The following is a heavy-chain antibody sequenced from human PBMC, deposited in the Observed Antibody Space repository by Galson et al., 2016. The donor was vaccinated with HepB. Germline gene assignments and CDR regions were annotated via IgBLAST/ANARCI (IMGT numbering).Heavy chain of an antibody. Sequence: SLRLSCAASGFIFSTYDMHWVGQPTGKGLEWVSAIGTVGDTHYPDSVKGRFTISRENAKTSLYLQMNSLRAGDTAVYYCVRGKALWELPPYYGMNVWGQGTTVIVSS. J-gene: IGHJ6*02. CDR2: IGTVGDT. CDR1: GFIFSTYD. V-gene: IGHV3-13*04. CDR3: VRGKALWELPPYYGMNV. D-gene: IGHD1-26*01.